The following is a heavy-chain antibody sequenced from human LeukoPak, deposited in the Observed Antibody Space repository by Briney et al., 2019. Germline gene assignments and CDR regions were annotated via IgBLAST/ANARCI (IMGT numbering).Heavy chain of an antibody. CDR2: IFYSGGT. Sequence: SETLSLTCTVSGGSINTPNYYWGWIRQTPGKGLEWIGNIFYSGGTYYSPSLTSRVTISVDTSKNQFSLKLSSATAADTAVYYCARRMVRGASSDIWGQGTMVTVSS. CDR1: GGSINTPNYY. D-gene: IGHD3-10*01. CDR3: ARRMVRGASSDI. V-gene: IGHV4-39*07. J-gene: IGHJ3*02.